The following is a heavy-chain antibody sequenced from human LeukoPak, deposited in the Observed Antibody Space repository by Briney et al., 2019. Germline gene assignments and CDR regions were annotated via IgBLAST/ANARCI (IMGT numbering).Heavy chain of an antibody. Sequence: PGRSLRLSCVASGFTFSSYGMHWVRQAPGKGLEWVAVIWYGGSNKYYADSVKGRFTISRDNSKNSLYLQMNSLRAEDTAVYYCARADYYYMDVWGKGTTVTVSS. CDR2: IWYGGSNK. CDR1: GFTFSSYG. CDR3: ARADYYYMDV. J-gene: IGHJ6*03. V-gene: IGHV3-33*08.